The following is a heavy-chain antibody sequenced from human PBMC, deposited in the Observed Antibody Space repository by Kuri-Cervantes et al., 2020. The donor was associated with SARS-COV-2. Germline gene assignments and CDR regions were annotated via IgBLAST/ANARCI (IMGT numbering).Heavy chain of an antibody. J-gene: IGHJ4*02. D-gene: IGHD6-25*01. CDR1: GGSISSYY. CDR2: IYYSGST. Sequence: ESLKISCTVSGGSISSYYWSWIRQPPGKGLEWIGYIYYSGSTNYNPSLKSRVTISIDTSKNQFSLKVSSVTAADTAVYYCAREPRLGYLDYWGRGTLVTVSS. V-gene: IGHV4-59*01. CDR3: AREPRLGYLDY.